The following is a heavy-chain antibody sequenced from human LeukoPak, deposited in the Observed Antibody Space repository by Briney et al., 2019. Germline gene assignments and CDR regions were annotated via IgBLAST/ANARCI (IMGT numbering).Heavy chain of an antibody. V-gene: IGHV1-46*01. CDR2: INPSGGST. D-gene: IGHD1-26*01. Sequence: ASVKVSCKASGYTFTSYYMHWVRQAPGQGLEWMGIINPSGGSTSYAQKFQGRVTMTRDTSTSTVYMELSSLRSEDTAVYYCARDLADHNYNSGSYGGIAFDIWGQGTMVTVSS. CDR1: GYTFTSYY. J-gene: IGHJ3*02. CDR3: ARDLADHNYNSGSYGGIAFDI.